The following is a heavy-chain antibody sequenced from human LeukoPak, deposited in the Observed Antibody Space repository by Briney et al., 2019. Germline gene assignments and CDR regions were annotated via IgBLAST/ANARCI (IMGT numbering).Heavy chain of an antibody. Sequence: GRSLRLACAASGFTFSSYGMHWVRQAPGKGLEWVAAISYDGRNKEYVDSVKGRFTISRDNSKNTLYLQMNSLRAEDTAVYYRAKHSYRVDSFTDYWGQGTLVTVSS. D-gene: IGHD5-12*01. CDR2: ISYDGRNK. J-gene: IGHJ4*02. V-gene: IGHV3-30*18. CDR3: AKHSYRVDSFTDY. CDR1: GFTFSSYG.